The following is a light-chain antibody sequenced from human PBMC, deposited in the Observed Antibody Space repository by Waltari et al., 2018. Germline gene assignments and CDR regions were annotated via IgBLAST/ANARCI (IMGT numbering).Light chain of an antibody. CDR1: SNDVGAYTY. V-gene: IGLV2-11*01. CDR3: CSYTGTYTHWV. Sequence: QSALTQPRSVSGSPGQSVTISCTGTSNDVGAYTYVSWHQPYPGTAPKRMIYDVSKRPSGVPDRFSASKSGNTTSLTISGLQAEDEADYYCCSYTGTYTHWVFGGGTKLTVL. J-gene: IGLJ3*02. CDR2: DVS.